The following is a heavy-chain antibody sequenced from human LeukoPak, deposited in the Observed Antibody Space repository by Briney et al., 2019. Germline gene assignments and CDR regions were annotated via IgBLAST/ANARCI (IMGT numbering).Heavy chain of an antibody. V-gene: IGHV1-2*02. D-gene: IGHD6-19*01. CDR3: ARVEGKVDSIGWYDVGDNWFDP. CDR2: INPNSGAT. CDR1: GYTFTGYN. Sequence: ASVKVSCKASGYTFTGYNIHWVRQAPGQGLEWMGWINPNSGATNYAQKFQGRVTMTRDTSTSTAYMDLNSLKSGDTAVYYCARVEGKVDSIGWYDVGDNWFDPWGQGTLVIVSS. J-gene: IGHJ5*02.